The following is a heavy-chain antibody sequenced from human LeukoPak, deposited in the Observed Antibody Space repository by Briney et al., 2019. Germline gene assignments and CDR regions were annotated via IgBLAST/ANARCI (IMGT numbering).Heavy chain of an antibody. V-gene: IGHV4-39*01. CDR1: GGSISSSTYF. CDR3: ARHMYSGAWYYFDY. D-gene: IGHD6-19*01. Sequence: PSETLSLTCTVSGGSISSSTYFWGWIRRPPGKGLDWIGSIYYSGSSYDNPSLKSRVTISVDTSKSQFSLKLSSVTAADTAVYYCARHMYSGAWYYFDYWGQGTLVTVSS. CDR2: IYYSGSS. J-gene: IGHJ4*02.